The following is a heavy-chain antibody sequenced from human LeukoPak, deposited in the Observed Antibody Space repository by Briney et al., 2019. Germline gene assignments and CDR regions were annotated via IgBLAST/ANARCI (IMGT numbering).Heavy chain of an antibody. V-gene: IGHV4-4*07. CDR3: ARDFTDSGSSLVYYYYYYMDV. CDR2: IYSSGST. J-gene: IGHJ6*03. D-gene: IGHD1-26*01. Sequence: SETLSLTCSVSGGSISNYYWSWIRQPAGKGLEWIARIYSSGSTNYNPSLKSQVTMSVDTSKNQFSLKLSSVTAADTAVYYCARDFTDSGSSLVYYYYYYMDVWGKGTTVTVSS. CDR1: GGSISNYY.